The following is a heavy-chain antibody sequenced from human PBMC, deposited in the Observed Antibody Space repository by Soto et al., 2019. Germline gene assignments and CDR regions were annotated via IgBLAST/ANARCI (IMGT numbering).Heavy chain of an antibody. CDR1: GFTFRDYT. J-gene: IGHJ4*02. Sequence: LRLSCVPSGFTFRDYTMNWVRQVPGKGLEWVSSISGSASFIYYAHSVKGRFTISRDNDKNSLYLQMDSLRAEDSAAYYCAKGLQDFDSWGQGTLVTVSS. CDR2: ISGSASFI. CDR3: AKGLQDFDS. V-gene: IGHV3-21*06.